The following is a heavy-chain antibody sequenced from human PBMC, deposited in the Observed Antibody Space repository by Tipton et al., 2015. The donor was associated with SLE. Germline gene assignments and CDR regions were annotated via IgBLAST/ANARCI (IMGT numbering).Heavy chain of an antibody. D-gene: IGHD3-3*01. CDR1: GFTFSSYS. Sequence: GSLRLSCAAPGFTFSSYSMNWVRQAPGKGLEWVSSISSSSSYIYYADSVKGRFTISRDNAKNSLYLQMNSLRAEDTAVYYCARSPYDFWSGDYWGQGTLVTVSS. CDR3: ARSPYDFWSGDY. V-gene: IGHV3-21*01. J-gene: IGHJ4*02. CDR2: ISSSSSYI.